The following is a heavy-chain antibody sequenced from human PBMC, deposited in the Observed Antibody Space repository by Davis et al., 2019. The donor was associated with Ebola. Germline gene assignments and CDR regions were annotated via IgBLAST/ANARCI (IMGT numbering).Heavy chain of an antibody. J-gene: IGHJ6*02. V-gene: IGHV5-51*01. CDR3: ARQRDYYYYYYGMDV. Sequence: GESLKISCKGSRYIFTSYWIAWVRQLPGKGLEWMGVIYPGDSDTRYSPSFQGQVTISADKSISTAYLQWSSLKASDTAMYYCARQRDYYYYYYGMDVWGQGTTVTVSS. CDR1: RYIFTSYW. CDR2: IYPGDSDT.